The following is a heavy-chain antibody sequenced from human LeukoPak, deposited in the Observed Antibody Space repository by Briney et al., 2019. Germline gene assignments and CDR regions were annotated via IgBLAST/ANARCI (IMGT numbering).Heavy chain of an antibody. CDR1: GGSISSYY. J-gene: IGHJ4*02. CDR3: ARAGSSGWYLGIFDY. Sequence: PSETLSLTCTVSGGSISSYYWSWIRQPPGKGLEWIGYIYYSGSTNYNPSLKSRVTISVDTSKNQFSLKLSSVTAADTAVYYCARAGSSGWYLGIFDYWGQGTLVTVSS. D-gene: IGHD6-19*01. V-gene: IGHV4-59*01. CDR2: IYYSGST.